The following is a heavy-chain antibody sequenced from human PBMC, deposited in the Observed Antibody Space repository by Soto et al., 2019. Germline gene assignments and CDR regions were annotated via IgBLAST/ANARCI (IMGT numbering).Heavy chain of an antibody. CDR3: ARGGGTILAPLP. CDR2: INPNSGAT. J-gene: IGHJ5*02. V-gene: IGHV1-2*02. CDR1: GYTFTGYF. D-gene: IGHD3-3*01. Sequence: PGESLKISCKASGYTFTGYFMHWVRQAPGQGLEWMGWINPNSGATKYAQKFQGRVTLSRDTSISTAYMELSGLRSDDTAVYYCARGGGTILAPLPWGQGTLVTVSS.